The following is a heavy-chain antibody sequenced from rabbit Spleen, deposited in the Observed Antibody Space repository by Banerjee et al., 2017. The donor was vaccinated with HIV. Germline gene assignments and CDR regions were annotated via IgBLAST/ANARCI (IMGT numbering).Heavy chain of an antibody. J-gene: IGHJ4*01. D-gene: IGHD2-1*01. CDR3: ARGDDYGNIFSL. Sequence: QEQLVESGGGLVQPEGSLTLTCTASGVSFSISSYMCWVRQAPGKGLEWIACIDSGSSGFTYYATWAKGRFTISRTSSTTVTLQLTSLTAADTATYFCARGDDYGNIFSLWGQGTLVTVS. V-gene: IGHV1S45*01. CDR1: GVSFSISSY. CDR2: IDSGSSGFT.